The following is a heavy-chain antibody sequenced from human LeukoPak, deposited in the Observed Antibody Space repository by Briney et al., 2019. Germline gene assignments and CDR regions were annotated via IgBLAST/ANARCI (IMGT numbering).Heavy chain of an antibody. V-gene: IGHV4-59*08. D-gene: IGHD6-19*01. Sequence: SETLSLTCTVSGGSISRYYWSWIRQPPGKGLEWIGYIYYSGSTNYNPSLKSRVTISVDTSKNQFSLKLSSVTAAVTAVYYCARAIYKYSSALHFDYWGQGTLVTVSS. CDR2: IYYSGST. J-gene: IGHJ4*02. CDR1: GGSISRYY. CDR3: ARAIYKYSSALHFDY.